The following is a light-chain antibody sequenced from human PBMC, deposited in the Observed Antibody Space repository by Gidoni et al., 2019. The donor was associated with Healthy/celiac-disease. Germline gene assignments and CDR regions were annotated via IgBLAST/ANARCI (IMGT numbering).Light chain of an antibody. CDR1: QSISSY. V-gene: IGKV1-39*01. CDR3: QQSYSNPVT. Sequence: DIQMTQSPSSLSASVGDSVTITCRARQSISSYLNWYQQKPGKAPKLLIYAASSLQSGVPSRFSGSGSGTDFTLTISSLQPEDFATYYCQQSYSNPVTFGGGTKVEIK. J-gene: IGKJ4*01. CDR2: AAS.